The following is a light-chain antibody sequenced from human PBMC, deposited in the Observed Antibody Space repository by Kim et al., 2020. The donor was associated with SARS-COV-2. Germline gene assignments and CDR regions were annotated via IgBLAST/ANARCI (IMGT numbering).Light chain of an antibody. CDR3: QQYDSYST. J-gene: IGKJ1*01. V-gene: IGKV1-5*01. CDR1: QSITYW. CDR2: DAS. Sequence: DIQMTQSPSTLSASVGDTVTITCRASQSITYWLAWYQQKPGKAPKLLIYDASSGVPSRFSGSGSGTEFTLTINNLQPDDFATYYCQQYDSYSTFGQGTKVDIK.